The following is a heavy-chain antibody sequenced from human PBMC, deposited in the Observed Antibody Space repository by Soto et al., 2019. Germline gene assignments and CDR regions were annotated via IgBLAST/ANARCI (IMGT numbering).Heavy chain of an antibody. CDR1: GFTFSSYA. CDR2: ISYDGSNK. J-gene: IGHJ4*02. V-gene: IGHV3-30-3*01. CDR3: ARDSVLLWFGELFNFDY. Sequence: QVQLVESGGGVVQPGRSLRLSCAASGFTFSSYAMHWVRQAPGKGLEWVAVISYDGSNKYYADSVKGRFTISRDNSKTTLYLQMNSLRAEDTAVYYCARDSVLLWFGELFNFDYWGQGTLVTVSS. D-gene: IGHD3-10*01.